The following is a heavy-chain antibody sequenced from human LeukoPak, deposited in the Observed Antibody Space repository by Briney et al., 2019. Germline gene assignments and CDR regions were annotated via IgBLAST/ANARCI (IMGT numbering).Heavy chain of an antibody. CDR2: IYYSGST. Sequence: SETLSLTCTVSGGSISSYYWSWIRQPPGKGLEWIGYIYYSGSTNYNPSLRSRVTILTDIYTNQLSLTLSSVTAADTAMYYCARLLRPGGRTGDAFDIWGQGTMVTVSS. V-gene: IGHV4-59*08. CDR1: GGSISSYY. CDR3: ARLLRPGGRTGDAFDI. J-gene: IGHJ3*02. D-gene: IGHD1-26*01.